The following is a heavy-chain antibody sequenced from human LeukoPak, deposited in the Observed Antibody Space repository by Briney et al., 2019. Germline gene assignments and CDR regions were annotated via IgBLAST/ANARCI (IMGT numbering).Heavy chain of an antibody. CDR3: ARNKRGDI. CDR2: IKQNGSDE. D-gene: IGHD1/OR15-1a*01. Sequence: GGSLRLSCAASGFTFSNYWMSWVRQAPGKGLEWVANIKQNGSDENYVDSVKGRFTISRDNAKNSLYLQMNSLRAEDTAVYYCARNKRGDIWGQGTLVTVSS. CDR1: GFTFSNYW. V-gene: IGHV3-7*01. J-gene: IGHJ4*02.